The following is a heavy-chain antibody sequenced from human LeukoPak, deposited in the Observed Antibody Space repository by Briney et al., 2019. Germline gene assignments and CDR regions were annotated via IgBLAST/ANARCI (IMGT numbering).Heavy chain of an antibody. CDR3: ARASRGSNWFDP. CDR2: ISSNGGST. Sequence: GGSLRLSCAASGFTFSSYAMHWVRQAPGKGLEYVSAISSNGGSTYYANSVKGRFTISRDNSKNTLYLQMGSLRAGDMAVYYCARASRGSNWFDPWGQGTLVTVSS. J-gene: IGHJ5*02. V-gene: IGHV3-64*01. CDR1: GFTFSSYA. D-gene: IGHD3-22*01.